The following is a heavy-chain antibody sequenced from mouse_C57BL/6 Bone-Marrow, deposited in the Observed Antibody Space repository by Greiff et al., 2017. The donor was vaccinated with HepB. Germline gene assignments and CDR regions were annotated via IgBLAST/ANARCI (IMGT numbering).Heavy chain of an antibody. Sequence: QVQLQQSGAELVKPGASVKLSCKASGYTFTSYWMHWVKQRPGQGLEWIGMIHPNSGSTNYNEKFKSKATLTVDKSSSTAYMQLSSLTSEDSAVYYCARDGSHWYFDVWGTGTTVTVSS. J-gene: IGHJ1*03. D-gene: IGHD2-3*01. CDR1: GYTFTSYW. V-gene: IGHV1-64*01. CDR2: IHPNSGST. CDR3: ARDGSHWYFDV.